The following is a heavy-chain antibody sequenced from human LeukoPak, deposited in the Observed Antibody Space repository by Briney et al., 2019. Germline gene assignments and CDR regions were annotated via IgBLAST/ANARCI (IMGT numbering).Heavy chain of an antibody. D-gene: IGHD3-22*01. CDR3: ARDHYDSSGLSTWDY. Sequence: PGGSLRLSCAASGFTVSSNYMSWVRQAPGKGLEWVSVIYSGGSTYYADSVKGRFTISRDNSKNTLYLQMNSLRAEDTAVYYCARDHYDSSGLSTWDYWGQGTLVTVSS. CDR1: GFTVSSNY. J-gene: IGHJ4*02. CDR2: IYSGGST. V-gene: IGHV3-53*01.